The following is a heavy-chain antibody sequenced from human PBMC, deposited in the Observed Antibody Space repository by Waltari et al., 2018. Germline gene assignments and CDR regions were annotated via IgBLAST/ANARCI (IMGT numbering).Heavy chain of an antibody. Sequence: QVQLQESGPGLVKPSETLSLTCNVSGGSIKDYYWSWIRQPAGKGLEWIGRIHHFGGTNYYPSLGSRVTMSLDMSTNRFSLRLSSVTAADTALYFCARCRYLEEHYYMDIWGKGTTVTVSS. CDR3: ARCRYLEEHYYMDI. V-gene: IGHV4-4*07. J-gene: IGHJ6*03. CDR2: IHHFGGT. CDR1: GGSIKDYY. D-gene: IGHD3-3*01.